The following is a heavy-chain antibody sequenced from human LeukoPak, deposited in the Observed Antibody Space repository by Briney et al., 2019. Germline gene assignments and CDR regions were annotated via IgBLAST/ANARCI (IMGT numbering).Heavy chain of an antibody. CDR1: GGSFSGYY. Sequence: KTSETLSLTCAVYGGSFSGYYWSWIRQPPGKGLEWIGEINHSGSTNYNPSLKSRVTISVDTPKNQFSLKLSSVTAADTAVYYCARSPNGSGSYPHYWGQGTLVTVSS. CDR3: ARSPNGSGSYPHY. V-gene: IGHV4-34*01. J-gene: IGHJ4*02. D-gene: IGHD3-10*01. CDR2: INHSGST.